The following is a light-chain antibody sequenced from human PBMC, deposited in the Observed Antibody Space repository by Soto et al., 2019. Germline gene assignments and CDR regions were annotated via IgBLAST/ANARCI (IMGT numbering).Light chain of an antibody. J-gene: IGKJ1*01. Sequence: EVMLTQSPGTLSFSPGERATLSCRASQSVGSNSLAWYQQKPGQAPRLLIYGSSTRATGIPDRFSGSGSGPDFTLTVSRLEREDVGLYDCQQYRSSPRRLGQGAKGDIK. CDR1: QSVGSNS. CDR3: QQYRSSPRR. CDR2: GSS. V-gene: IGKV3-20*01.